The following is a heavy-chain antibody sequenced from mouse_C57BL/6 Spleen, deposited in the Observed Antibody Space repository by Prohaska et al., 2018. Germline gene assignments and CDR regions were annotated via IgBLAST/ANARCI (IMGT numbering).Heavy chain of an antibody. CDR3: TQGNYVYFDY. D-gene: IGHD2-1*01. CDR2: IRNKAKNHAT. CDR1: LFTFIDAW. V-gene: IGHV6-6*01. Sequence: FVQPCVSMKLSCASSLFTFIDAWMYWFLKSPENGLEWVAEIRNKAKNHATYYAESGKGRFTSSRDESKISVYLQMNSLRAEDTGSYYCTQGNYVYFDYWGQGTTLTVSS. J-gene: IGHJ2*01.